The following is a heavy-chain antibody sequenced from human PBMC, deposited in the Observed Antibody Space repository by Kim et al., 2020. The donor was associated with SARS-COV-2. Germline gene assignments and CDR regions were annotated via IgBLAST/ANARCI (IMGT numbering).Heavy chain of an antibody. CDR3: AGGVGFDP. CDR2: YSGGT. Sequence: YSGGTNYNPSLKRRVTMSVDTSKKQLSLKLSSVTAADTAVYYCAGGVGFDPWGQGTLVTVSS. V-gene: IGHV4-59*09. D-gene: IGHD2-15*01. J-gene: IGHJ5*02.